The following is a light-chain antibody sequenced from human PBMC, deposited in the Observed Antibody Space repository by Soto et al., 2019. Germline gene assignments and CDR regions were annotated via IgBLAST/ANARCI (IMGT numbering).Light chain of an antibody. Sequence: EILMTQSPATLSLSPGERATLSCRASQSVSSNLAWYQQKPGQAPRLLIYGASSRATGVPDRFSGSGSGTDFTLTISGLEPEDFALYYCQQYHNSPLTFGQGTKVDIK. CDR3: QQYHNSPLT. CDR1: QSVSSN. V-gene: IGKV3-20*01. CDR2: GAS. J-gene: IGKJ1*01.